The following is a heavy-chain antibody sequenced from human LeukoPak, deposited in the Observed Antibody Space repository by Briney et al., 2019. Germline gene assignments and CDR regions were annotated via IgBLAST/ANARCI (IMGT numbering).Heavy chain of an antibody. CDR3: ARAYCGGDCYSQPPSGYYYYGMDV. CDR2: IYFSGNT. V-gene: IGHV4-39*07. CDR1: GGSISSTYYY. D-gene: IGHD2-21*02. Sequence: SETLSLTCSVSGGSISSTYYYWGWIRQPPGKGLEWIGSIYFSGNTYYNPSLKSRVTISVDTSENHFSLRLSSVTAADTAVYYCARAYCGGDCYSQPPSGYYYYGMDVWGQGTTVTVSS. J-gene: IGHJ6*02.